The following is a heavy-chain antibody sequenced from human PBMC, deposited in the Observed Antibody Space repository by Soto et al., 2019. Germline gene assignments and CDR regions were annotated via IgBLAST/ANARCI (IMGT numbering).Heavy chain of an antibody. CDR1: GGSISCSCYY. J-gene: IGHJ4*02. Sequence: SETLSRTCAVSGGSISCSCYYWVWLRQSPGKGPEWIGSVFYTGFTSYNPSLESRVSVSVDTSKNQFSLKVSGVSAADTAVYYCATSQTGYNWNYFDHWGQGALVTVSS. CDR3: ATSQTGYNWNYFDH. V-gene: IGHV4-39*01. D-gene: IGHD1-20*01. CDR2: VFYTGFT.